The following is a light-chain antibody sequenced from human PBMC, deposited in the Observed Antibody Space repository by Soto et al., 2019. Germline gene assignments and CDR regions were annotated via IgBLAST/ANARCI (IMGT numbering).Light chain of an antibody. J-gene: IGKJ1*01. Sequence: EIVMTQSPVTLSVSPGERATLSCRASQNISRSLAWYQQKPGQGPSLLIYGTSTRAGGVPARFSGGGSGTEFTLTITSLQSEDFAVYYCQEYIQWPPGMFGPGTKVDIK. CDR3: QEYIQWPPGM. CDR1: QNISRS. V-gene: IGKV3-15*01. CDR2: GTS.